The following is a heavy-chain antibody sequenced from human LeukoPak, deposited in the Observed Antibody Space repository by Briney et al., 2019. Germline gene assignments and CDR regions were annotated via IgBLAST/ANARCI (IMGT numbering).Heavy chain of an antibody. V-gene: IGHV3-7*03. CDR3: ARDLPPPDIVVVVAADFGFDP. CDR2: LKQDGSEK. J-gene: IGHJ5*02. CDR1: GFTFSSYW. D-gene: IGHD2-15*01. Sequence: PGGSLRLSCAASGFTFSSYWMSWVRQAPGKGLEWVANLKQDGSEKYYVDSVKGRFTISRDNAKNSLYLQMNSLRAEDTAVYYCARDLPPPDIVVVVAADFGFDPWGQGTLVTVSS.